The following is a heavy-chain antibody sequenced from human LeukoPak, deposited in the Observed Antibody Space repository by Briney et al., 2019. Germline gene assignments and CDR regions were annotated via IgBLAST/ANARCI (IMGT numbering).Heavy chain of an antibody. V-gene: IGHV3-30*19. CDR1: GFTFSSYG. D-gene: IGHD6-13*01. J-gene: IGHJ3*02. CDR3: ARARIAAAGRTNLHAFDI. CDR2: ISYDGSNK. Sequence: AGGSLRLSCAASGFTFSSYGMHWVRQAPGKGLEWVAVISYDGSNKYYADSVKGRFTISRDNSKNTLYLQMNSLRAEDTAVYYCARARIAAAGRTNLHAFDIWGQGTMVTVSS.